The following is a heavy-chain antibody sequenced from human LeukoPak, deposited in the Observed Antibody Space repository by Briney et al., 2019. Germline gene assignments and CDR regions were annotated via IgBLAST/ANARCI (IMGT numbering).Heavy chain of an antibody. CDR1: GGSISSSNW. J-gene: IGHJ3*02. V-gene: IGHV4-4*02. Sequence: PSGTLSLTCAVSGGSISSSNWWSWVRQPPGKGLDWIGSFYYSGKTYYNPSLKSRVTISVDTSKNQFSLNLRFVTAADTAVYFCARGPYSYDSSGAFDIWGQGTMVTVSS. CDR2: FYYSGKT. D-gene: IGHD3-22*01. CDR3: ARGPYSYDSSGAFDI.